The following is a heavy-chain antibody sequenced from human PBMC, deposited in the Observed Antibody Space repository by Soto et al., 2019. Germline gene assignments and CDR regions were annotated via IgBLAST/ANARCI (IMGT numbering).Heavy chain of an antibody. D-gene: IGHD6-19*01. J-gene: IGHJ4*02. CDR1: GFTVSSKY. CDR3: VQTTGWPGFDF. Sequence: EVQLVESGGGLIQPGGSLRLSCAASGFTVSSKYMTWVRQAPGKGLEWVSVIYGGGTTYYADSVKGRFIISRDNSKNTLYVQVNSLRAEDTAVYYCVQTTGWPGFDFWGQGTLVTVSS. V-gene: IGHV3-53*01. CDR2: IYGGGTT.